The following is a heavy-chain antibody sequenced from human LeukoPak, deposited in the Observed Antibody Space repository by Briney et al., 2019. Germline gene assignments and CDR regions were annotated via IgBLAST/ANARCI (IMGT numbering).Heavy chain of an antibody. Sequence: GGSLRLSCAASGFTFSDYYMSWIRQAPGKGLERVSYISSSGSTIYYADSVKGRFTISRDNAKNSLYLQMNSLRAEDTAVYYCAREGAAGYYYYYYYMDVWGKGTTVTVSS. CDR2: ISSSGSTI. D-gene: IGHD6-13*01. J-gene: IGHJ6*03. CDR3: AREGAAGYYYYYYYMDV. CDR1: GFTFSDYY. V-gene: IGHV3-11*01.